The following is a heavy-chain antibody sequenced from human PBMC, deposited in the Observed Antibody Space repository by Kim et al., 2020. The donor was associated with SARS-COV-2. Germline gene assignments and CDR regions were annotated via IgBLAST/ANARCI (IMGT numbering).Heavy chain of an antibody. Sequence: SVKATFTSSRDNAKNSLYLQRNSLRAEDTAVYYCARSYYDSSGSGGAFDYWGQGTLVTVSS. CDR3: ARSYYDSSGSGGAFDY. V-gene: IGHV3-21*04. D-gene: IGHD3-22*01. J-gene: IGHJ4*02.